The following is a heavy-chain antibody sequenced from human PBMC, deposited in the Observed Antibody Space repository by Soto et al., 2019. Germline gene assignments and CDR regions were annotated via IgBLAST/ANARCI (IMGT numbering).Heavy chain of an antibody. J-gene: IGHJ5*02. CDR3: ARGEGRLVGTWFDP. V-gene: IGHV4-34*01. CDR2: INHSGST. D-gene: IGHD5-12*01. Sequence: SETLSLTCAVYGGSFSGYYWSWIRQPPGKGLEWLGEINHSGSTNYNPSLESRVTISLDTSKTQFSLKLTSVTAADTAVYYCARGEGRLVGTWFDPWGQGTLVTVSS. CDR1: GGSFSGYY.